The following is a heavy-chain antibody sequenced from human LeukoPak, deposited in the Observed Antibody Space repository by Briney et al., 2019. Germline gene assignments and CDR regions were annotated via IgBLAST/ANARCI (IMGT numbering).Heavy chain of an antibody. D-gene: IGHD3-10*01. Sequence: SDTLSLTCAVSGGSISSGDYSWSWIRQPLGKGLEWIGYIYYSGSTYYNPSLKSRVTISVDRSKNQFSLKLSSVTAADTAEYYCARVTMVRGVPNWFDPWGQGTLVTVSS. CDR3: ARVTMVRGVPNWFDP. CDR1: GGSISSGDYS. CDR2: IYYSGST. J-gene: IGHJ5*02. V-gene: IGHV4-30-2*01.